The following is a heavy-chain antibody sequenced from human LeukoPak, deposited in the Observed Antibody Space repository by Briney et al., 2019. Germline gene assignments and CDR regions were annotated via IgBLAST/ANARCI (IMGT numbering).Heavy chain of an antibody. CDR1: GFTFTSYY. CDR3: ARDLSDLNFYDSSGFQY. J-gene: IGHJ4*02. D-gene: IGHD3-22*01. CDR2: IHPSGGST. V-gene: IGHV1-46*01. Sequence: ASVKVSCKAFGFTFTSYYFHWVRQAPGQRLEWMGIIHPSGGSTSYAQKFQGRVTMTRDTSTSTVYMELNSLRSEDTAVYYCARDLSDLNFYDSSGFQYWGQGTLVTVSS.